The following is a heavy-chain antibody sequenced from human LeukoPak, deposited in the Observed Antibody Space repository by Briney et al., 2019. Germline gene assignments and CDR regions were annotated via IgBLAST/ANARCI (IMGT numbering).Heavy chain of an antibody. CDR2: INPNSGGT. CDR3: ARDGYCSSTSCWYHYYMDG. D-gene: IGHD2-2*01. J-gene: IGHJ6*03. CDR1: GYTFTGYY. V-gene: IGHV1-2*02. Sequence: ASVKVSCKASGYTFTGYYMHWVRQAPGQGLEWMGWINPNSGGTNYAQKFQGRVTMTRDTSTSTGYMELSGLISDDTAVYYCARDGYCSSTSCWYHYYMDGWGKGTTVTVSS.